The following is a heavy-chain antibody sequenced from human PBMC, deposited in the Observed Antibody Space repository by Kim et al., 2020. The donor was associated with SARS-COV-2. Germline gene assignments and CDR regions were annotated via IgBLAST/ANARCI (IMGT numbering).Heavy chain of an antibody. CDR3: ARESIVVVPAAIALWFDP. CDR2: IYTSGST. D-gene: IGHD2-2*01. V-gene: IGHV4-4*07. Sequence: SETLSLTCTVSGGSISSYYWSWIRQPAGKGLEWIGRIYTSGSTNYNPSLKSRVTMSVDTSKNQFSLKLSSVTAADTAVYYCARESIVVVPAAIALWFDPWGQGTLVTVSS. CDR1: GGSISSYY. J-gene: IGHJ5*02.